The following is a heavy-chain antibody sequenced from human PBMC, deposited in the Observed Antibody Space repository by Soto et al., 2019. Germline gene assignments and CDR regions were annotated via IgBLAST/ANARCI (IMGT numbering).Heavy chain of an antibody. J-gene: IGHJ4*02. D-gene: IGHD2-15*01. Sequence: QVQLQESGPGLVKPSETLSLTCTVSGGSISSYYWSWIRQPPGKGLEWIGYIYYSGSTNYNPSLKSRVTISVDTSKNQFSLKLSSVTAADTAVYYCARRWGSAADYWGQGTLATVSS. V-gene: IGHV4-59*08. CDR1: GGSISSYY. CDR2: IYYSGST. CDR3: ARRWGSAADY.